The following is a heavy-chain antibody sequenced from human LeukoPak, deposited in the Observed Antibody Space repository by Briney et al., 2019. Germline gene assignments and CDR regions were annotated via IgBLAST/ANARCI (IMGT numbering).Heavy chain of an antibody. CDR3: ARAPVDGSGSFSNYYGMDV. CDR2: IYHSGST. Sequence: SETLSLTCAVSGGSISSGGYSWSWIRQPPGKGLEWIGYIYHSGSTYYNPSLKSRVTISVDRSKNQFSLKLSSVTAADTAVYYCARAPVDGSGSFSNYYGMDVWGQGTTVTVSS. J-gene: IGHJ6*02. V-gene: IGHV4-30-2*01. D-gene: IGHD3-10*01. CDR1: GGSISSGGYS.